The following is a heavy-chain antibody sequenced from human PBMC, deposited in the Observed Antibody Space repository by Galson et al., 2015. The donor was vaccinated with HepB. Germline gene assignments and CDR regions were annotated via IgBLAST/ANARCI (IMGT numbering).Heavy chain of an antibody. CDR3: ANLDYGDYDYYGMDV. D-gene: IGHD4-17*01. V-gene: IGHV3-23*01. CDR1: GFTFSSYA. CDR2: ISGSGGST. Sequence: SLRLSCAASGFTFSSYAMSWVRQAPGKGLEWVSAISGSGGSTYYADSVKGRFTISRDNSKNTLYLQMNSLRAEDTAVYYCANLDYGDYDYYGMDVWGQGTTVTVSS. J-gene: IGHJ6*02.